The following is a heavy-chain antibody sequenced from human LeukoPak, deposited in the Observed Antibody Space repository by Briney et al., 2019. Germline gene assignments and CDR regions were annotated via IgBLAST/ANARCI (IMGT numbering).Heavy chain of an antibody. CDR3: ARGQPYIAVAGTFDY. J-gene: IGHJ4*02. V-gene: IGHV3-30*04. CDR1: GFTFSSYA. Sequence: GGSLRLSCAASGFTFSSYAMHWVRLAPGKGLEWVAVISYDRSNKYYADSVKGRFTISRDNSKNTLYLQMNSLRAEDTAVYYCARGQPYIAVAGTFDYWGQGTLVTVSS. D-gene: IGHD6-19*01. CDR2: ISYDRSNK.